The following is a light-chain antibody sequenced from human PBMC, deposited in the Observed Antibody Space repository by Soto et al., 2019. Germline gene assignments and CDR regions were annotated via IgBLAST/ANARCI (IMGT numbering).Light chain of an antibody. V-gene: IGLV3-21*04. Sequence: SYELTQPPSVSVAPGKTARITRGGNNIGSKSVHWYQQKPGQAPVLVIYYDTNRPSGIPERFSGSNSGNTATLTISRVEAGDEADYYCQVWDSSSDHPVVFGEGTKLTVL. CDR1: NIGSKS. CDR3: QVWDSSSDHPVV. CDR2: YDT. J-gene: IGLJ2*01.